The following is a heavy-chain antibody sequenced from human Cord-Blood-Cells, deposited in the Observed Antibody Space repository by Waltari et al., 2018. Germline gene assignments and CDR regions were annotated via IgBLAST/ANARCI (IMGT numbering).Heavy chain of an antibody. J-gene: IGHJ2*01. CDR2: IYHSGST. V-gene: IGHV4-30-2*01. D-gene: IGHD6-6*01. Sequence: QLQLQESGSGLVKPSQTLSLTCAVSGGSISSGGYSWSWIRQPPGKGLEWIGYIYHSGSTYYNPALKSRVTISVDRSKNQFSLKLSSVTAADTAVYYCARGGYSSSSWYFDLWGRGTLVTVSS. CDR3: ARGGYSSSSWYFDL. CDR1: GGSISSGGYS.